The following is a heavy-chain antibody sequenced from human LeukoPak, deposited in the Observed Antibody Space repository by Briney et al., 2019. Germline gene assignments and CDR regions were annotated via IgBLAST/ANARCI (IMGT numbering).Heavy chain of an antibody. V-gene: IGHV1-2*02. J-gene: IGHJ4*02. CDR1: GYTFTGYY. Sequence: GASVKVSCKASGYTFTGYYMHWVRQAPGQGLEWMGWINPNSGGTNYAQKFQGRVTMTRDTSISTAYMELSRLRSDDTAVYYCARWVEMATITFYFDYWGQGTLVTVSS. CDR2: INPNSGGT. CDR3: ARWVEMATITFYFDY. D-gene: IGHD5-12*01.